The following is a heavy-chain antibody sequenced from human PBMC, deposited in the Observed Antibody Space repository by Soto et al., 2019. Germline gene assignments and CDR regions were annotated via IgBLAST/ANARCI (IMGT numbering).Heavy chain of an antibody. J-gene: IGHJ4*02. CDR2: IYYSGST. CDR1: GHSMRSFY. CDR3: TRVGGYYGDYPNFDY. Sequence: SETLSLACTVYGHSMRSFYWSWIRQPPGKGLEWIGNIYYSGSTNYNPSRKSRVTMSVDMSRNQVSLKLSSVTAADTAVYYCTRVGGYYGDYPNFDYWGQGALVTVSS. D-gene: IGHD4-17*01. V-gene: IGHV4-59*01.